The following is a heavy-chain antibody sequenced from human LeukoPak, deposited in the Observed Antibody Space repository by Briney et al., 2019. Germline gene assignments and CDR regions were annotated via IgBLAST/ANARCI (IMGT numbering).Heavy chain of an antibody. D-gene: IGHD2-2*01. V-gene: IGHV4-34*01. CDR2: INHSGNT. J-gene: IGHJ6*03. CDR3: ARCPTYCSSTSCLSYYYYMDV. CDR1: GGAFSGYY. Sequence: NASETLSLTCAVYGGAFSGYYWSWIRQPPGKGLEWIGEINHSGNTNYNPSLKSQVTISVDTSKNQFSLKLSSVTAADTAVYYCARCPTYCSSTSCLSYYYYMDVWGKGTTVTVSS.